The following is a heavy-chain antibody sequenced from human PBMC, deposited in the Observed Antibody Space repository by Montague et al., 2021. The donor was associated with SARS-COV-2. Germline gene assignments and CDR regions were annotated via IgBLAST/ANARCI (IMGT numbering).Heavy chain of an antibody. V-gene: IGHV4-31*03. CDR1: GGSISSGGYY. CDR2: IYYSGST. J-gene: IGHJ4*02. CDR3: ARAKRITIFGVVNEIDY. D-gene: IGHD3-3*01. Sequence: TLSLTCTVSGGSISSGGYYWSWIRQHPGKGLEWIGYIYYSGSTYYNPSLKSRVTISVDTYKNQFSLKLSSVTAADTAVYYCARAKRITIFGVVNEIDYWGQGTLVTVSS.